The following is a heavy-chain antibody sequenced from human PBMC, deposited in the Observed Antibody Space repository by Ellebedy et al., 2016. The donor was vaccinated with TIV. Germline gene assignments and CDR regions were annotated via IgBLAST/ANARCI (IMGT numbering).Heavy chain of an antibody. J-gene: IGHJ4*02. V-gene: IGHV3-48*02. Sequence: PGGSLRLSCAASGFTFSSYSMNWVRQAPGKGLEWVSYISSSSSTIYYADSVKGRFTISRDNAKNSLYLQMNSLRDEDTAVYYCARGRRGDGPYYFDYWGQGTLVTVSS. D-gene: IGHD5-24*01. CDR1: GFTFSSYS. CDR3: ARGRRGDGPYYFDY. CDR2: ISSSSSTI.